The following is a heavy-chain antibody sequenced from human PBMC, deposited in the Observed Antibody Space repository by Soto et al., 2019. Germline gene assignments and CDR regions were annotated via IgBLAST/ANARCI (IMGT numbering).Heavy chain of an antibody. Sequence: ASVKVSCKASGYTFTSYAMHWVRQAPGQRLEWMGWINAGNGNTKYSQKFQGRVTITRDTSASTAYMELSSLRSEDTAVYYCARGRYSGYDLGVSLDYWGQGTLVTVPQ. V-gene: IGHV1-3*01. D-gene: IGHD5-12*01. CDR2: INAGNGNT. CDR1: GYTFTSYA. CDR3: ARGRYSGYDLGVSLDY. J-gene: IGHJ4*02.